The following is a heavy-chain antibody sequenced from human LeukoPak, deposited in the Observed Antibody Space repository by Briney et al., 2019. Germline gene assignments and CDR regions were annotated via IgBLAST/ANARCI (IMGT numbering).Heavy chain of an antibody. D-gene: IGHD3-3*01. CDR1: GDSISSGDYY. Sequence: SETLSLTCTVSGDSISSGDYYWSWIRQPAGKGLEWIGRISSSGSTNYNPSLKSRVTISVDTSKNQFSLKLSSVTASDTAVYYCARQGVASDYYYYMDVWGKGTTVTISS. CDR2: ISSSGST. J-gene: IGHJ6*03. V-gene: IGHV4-61*02. CDR3: ARQGVASDYYYYMDV.